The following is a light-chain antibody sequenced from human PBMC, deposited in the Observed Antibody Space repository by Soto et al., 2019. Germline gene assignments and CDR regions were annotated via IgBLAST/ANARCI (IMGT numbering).Light chain of an antibody. Sequence: QPVLTQPASVSGSPGQSIAISCTGNSSGIGTFNLVSWYQQHPGRAPKLIIYEVNKRPSGISSRFSASKSGNTASLTISGLQADDEADYYCYSFAGFNTQFGGGTKLTVL. CDR1: SSGIGTFNL. J-gene: IGLJ2*01. CDR2: EVN. V-gene: IGLV2-23*02. CDR3: YSFAGFNTQ.